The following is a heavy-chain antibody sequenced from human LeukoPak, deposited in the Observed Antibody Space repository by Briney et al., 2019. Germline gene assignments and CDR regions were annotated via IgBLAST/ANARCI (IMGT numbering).Heavy chain of an antibody. V-gene: IGHV4-59*12. Sequence: SETLSLTCTVSGGSISSYYWSWIRQPPGKGLEWIGYIYYSGSTNYNPSLKSRVTISVDTSKNQFSLKLSSVTAADTAVYYCARLPMVRGVPFDYWGQGTLVTVSS. J-gene: IGHJ4*02. CDR2: IYYSGST. D-gene: IGHD3-10*01. CDR1: GGSISSYY. CDR3: ARLPMVRGVPFDY.